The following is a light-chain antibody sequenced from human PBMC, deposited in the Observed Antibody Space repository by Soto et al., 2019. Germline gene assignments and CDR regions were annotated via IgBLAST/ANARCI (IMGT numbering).Light chain of an antibody. J-gene: IGKJ2*01. CDR2: DAD. CDR1: HDIKNY. CDR3: QQFDVLPPYT. Sequence: DIQLTQSPPSLSASEGDRVTITCQASHDIKNYLNWYQQKPGKAPKLLIYDADNLQTGVPSRFSGSGAGTEFTFTIGSLQSEDVATYFCQQFDVLPPYTFGQGTKVEIK. V-gene: IGKV1-33*01.